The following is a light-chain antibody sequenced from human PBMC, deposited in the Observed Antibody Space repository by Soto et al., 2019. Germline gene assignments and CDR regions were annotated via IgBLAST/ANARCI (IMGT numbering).Light chain of an antibody. CDR2: AAS. CDR1: QSISSY. V-gene: IGKV1-39*01. J-gene: IGKJ4*01. CDR3: QQTYSTFLS. Sequence: DIQLTQSPSSLSASVGDRVTITCRASQSISSYLNWFQQKPGKAPKVLISAASSLQSGVPSRFSGSGSGTEFTLTISSLEPEDFATYYCQQTYSTFLSFFGGTKVEVK.